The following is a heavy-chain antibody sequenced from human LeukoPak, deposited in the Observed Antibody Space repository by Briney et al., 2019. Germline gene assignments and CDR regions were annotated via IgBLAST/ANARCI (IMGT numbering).Heavy chain of an antibody. CDR1: GGSVTSGSYY. CDR2: VSYSGST. CDR3: ARLGALELVGPDYYYYGLDV. V-gene: IGHV4-61*01. Sequence: PSETLSLTCTVSGGSVTSGSYYWSWIRQPPGKGLEWIGYVSYSGSTNYSPSLKSRVTISVDTSKNQFSLKLTSVTAADTAVYYCARLGALELVGPDYYYYGLDVWGQATTATVSS. J-gene: IGHJ6*02. D-gene: IGHD1-7*01.